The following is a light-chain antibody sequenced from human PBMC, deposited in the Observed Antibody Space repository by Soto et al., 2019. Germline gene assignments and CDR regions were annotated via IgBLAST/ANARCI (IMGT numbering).Light chain of an antibody. V-gene: IGKV3-15*01. CDR1: QSVSYN. CDR2: RTS. CDR3: HQYSGWPRT. Sequence: EIVMTPSPATLSVSPGDRANVSCRASQSVSYNLAWYQQKPGQAPRLLIHRTSTRATGVPPRVSGSGSGTEYTLTFDTLQSDDFAVYYCHQYSGWPRTFGQGTRVEMK. J-gene: IGKJ1*01.